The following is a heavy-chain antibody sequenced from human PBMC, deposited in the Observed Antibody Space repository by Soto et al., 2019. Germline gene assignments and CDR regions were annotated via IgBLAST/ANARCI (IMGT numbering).Heavy chain of an antibody. J-gene: IGHJ4*02. V-gene: IGHV4-30-4*01. CDR2: IYYSGTT. CDR1: GCSIRRGDSY. D-gene: IGHD3-22*01. Sequence: QVQLQESGPGLVKPSQTLSLTCTVSGCSIRRGDSYWSWLRQPPGKGLEWIGYIYYSGTTYYNPSLKSRVTISLDTSKNQFSLNLNSVTAADTAVYYCARTHYSDNSGTDYWGKGTLVTVSS. CDR3: ARTHYSDNSGTDY.